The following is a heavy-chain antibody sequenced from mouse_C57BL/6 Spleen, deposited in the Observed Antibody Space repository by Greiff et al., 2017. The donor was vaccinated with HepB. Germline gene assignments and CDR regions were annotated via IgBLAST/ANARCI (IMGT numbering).Heavy chain of an antibody. Sequence: QVHVKQPGAELVMPGASVKLSCKASGYTFTSYWMHWVKQRPGQGLEWIGEIDPSDSYTNYNQKFKGKSTLTVDKSSSTAYMQLSSLTSEDSAVYYCARLDYGSSSAWFAYWGQGTLVTVSA. J-gene: IGHJ3*01. CDR1: GYTFTSYW. CDR3: ARLDYGSSSAWFAY. V-gene: IGHV1-69*01. CDR2: IDPSDSYT. D-gene: IGHD1-1*01.